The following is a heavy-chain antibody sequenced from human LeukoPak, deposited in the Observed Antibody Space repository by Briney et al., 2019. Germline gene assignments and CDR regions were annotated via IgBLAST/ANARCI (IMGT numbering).Heavy chain of an antibody. CDR3: ARRLRAHISYITIVRGVIITRFDP. CDR1: GYTFTSYD. J-gene: IGHJ5*02. CDR2: MNLNSGNT. Sequence: ASVKVSRKASGYTFTSYDINWVRQAPGQGLEWMGWMNLNSGNTSYAQQFQGRVTITRKTSISTAYMELSSLRSDDTAVYYCARRLRAHISYITIVRGVIITRFDPWGQGTLVTVSS. V-gene: IGHV1-8*01. D-gene: IGHD3-10*01.